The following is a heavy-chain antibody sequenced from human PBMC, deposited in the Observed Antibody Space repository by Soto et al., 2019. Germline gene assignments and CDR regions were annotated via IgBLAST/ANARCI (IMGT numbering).Heavy chain of an antibody. Sequence: ASVKVSCKASGYTFTSYYMHWVRQAPGQGLEWMGIINPSGGSTSYAQKFQGRVTMTRDTSTSTVYMELSSLRSEDTAVYYCARDALVVVAANYFDYWGQGTLVTVSS. CDR1: GYTFTSYY. CDR2: INPSGGST. D-gene: IGHD2-15*01. J-gene: IGHJ4*02. CDR3: ARDALVVVAANYFDY. V-gene: IGHV1-46*01.